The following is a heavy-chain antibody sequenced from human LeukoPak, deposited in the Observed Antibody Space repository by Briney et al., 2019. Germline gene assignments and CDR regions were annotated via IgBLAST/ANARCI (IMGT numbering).Heavy chain of an antibody. CDR3: ARSPDYDYVWGSYRTFDY. J-gene: IGHJ4*02. Sequence: PSETLSLTCTVSGGSISSYYWSWIRQPPGKGLEWIGYIYYSGSTNYNPSLKSRVTISVDTSKNQLSLKLSSVTAADTAVYYCARSPDYDYVWGSYRTFDYWGQGTLVTVSS. D-gene: IGHD3-16*02. CDR1: GGSISSYY. CDR2: IYYSGST. V-gene: IGHV4-59*01.